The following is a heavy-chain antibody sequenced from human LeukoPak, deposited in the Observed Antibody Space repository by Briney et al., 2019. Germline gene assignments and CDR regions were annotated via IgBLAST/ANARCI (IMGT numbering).Heavy chain of an antibody. D-gene: IGHD3-16*01. V-gene: IGHV4-59*01. CDR3: ARAGRTFSGGWFDP. CDR2: IYYSGST. Sequence: SETLSLTCAVSGGSFSGYYWSWLRQPPGKGLEWIGYIYYSGSTNYNPSLKSRVTISVDTSKNQFSLKLSSVTAADTAVYYCARAGRTFSGGWFDPGGQGTLVTVSA. J-gene: IGHJ5*02. CDR1: GGSFSGYY.